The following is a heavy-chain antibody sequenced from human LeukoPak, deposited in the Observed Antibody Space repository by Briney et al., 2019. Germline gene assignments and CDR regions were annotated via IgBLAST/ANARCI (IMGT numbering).Heavy chain of an antibody. V-gene: IGHV4-34*01. J-gene: IGHJ6*03. CDR1: GGSFSGYY. CDR2: INHSGST. Sequence: SETLSLTCAVYGGSFSGYYWSWIRQPPGKGLEWIGEINHSGSTNYNPSLKSRVTISVDTSKNQFSLKLSSVTAADTAVYYYARHRIVGARNSYYYYTDVWGKGTTVTVSS. D-gene: IGHD1-26*01. CDR3: ARHRIVGARNSYYYYTDV.